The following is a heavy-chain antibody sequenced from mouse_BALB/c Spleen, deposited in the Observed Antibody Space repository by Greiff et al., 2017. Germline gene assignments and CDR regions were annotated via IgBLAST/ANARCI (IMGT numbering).Heavy chain of an antibody. CDR1: GFTFSSFG. V-gene: IGHV5-17*02. D-gene: IGHD1-1*02. Sequence: EVMLVESGGGLVQPGGSRKLSCAASGFTFSSFGMHWVRQAPEKGLEWVAYISSGSSTIYYADTVKGRFTISRDNPKNTLFLQMTSVRSEDTAMYYCARSGVLWSTGFAYWGQGTLVTVSA. CDR3: ARSGVLWSTGFAY. CDR2: ISSGSSTI. J-gene: IGHJ3*01.